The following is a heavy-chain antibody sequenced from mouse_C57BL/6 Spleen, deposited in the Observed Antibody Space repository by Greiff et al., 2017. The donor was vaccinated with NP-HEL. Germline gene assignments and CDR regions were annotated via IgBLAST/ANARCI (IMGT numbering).Heavy chain of an antibody. CDR1: GFTFTSYW. V-gene: IGHV1-72*01. Sequence: QVQLQQPGAGLVKPGASVKLSCKASGFTFTSYWMPWVTQRPGRGLEWIGSIDPNGGGTKYNDKFKSKATLTIDKPSSTAYVQLSSLTSEDTAVYYGARGRLGLDYWGQGTTLTVSS. J-gene: IGHJ2*01. CDR2: IDPNGGGT. CDR3: ARGRLGLDY. D-gene: IGHD4-1*01.